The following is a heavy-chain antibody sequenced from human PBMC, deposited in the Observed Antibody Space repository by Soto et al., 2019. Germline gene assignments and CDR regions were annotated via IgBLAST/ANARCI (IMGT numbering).Heavy chain of an antibody. CDR2: INHSGST. J-gene: IGHJ3*02. CDR3: ARCTCAGKIAVAGXDGAFDI. Sequence: WIGEINHSGSTNYNPSLKSRVTISVDTSKNQFSLKLSSVTAAGTARYYCARCTCAGKIAVAGXDGAFDIWGQGTMVTVSS. V-gene: IGHV4-34*01. D-gene: IGHD6-19*01.